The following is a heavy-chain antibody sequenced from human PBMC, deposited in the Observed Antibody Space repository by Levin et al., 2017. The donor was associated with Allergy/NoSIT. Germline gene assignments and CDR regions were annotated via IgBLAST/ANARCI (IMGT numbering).Heavy chain of an antibody. CDR2: IYTSGST. J-gene: IGHJ4*02. V-gene: IGHV4-4*07. Sequence: SQTLSLTCTVSGGSISSSYWNWIRQPAGKGLEWIGRIYTSGSTNYNPSLKSRVTMSVDTSKNQFSLKLSPLTAADTAVYYCARALSGGGSYGRFDYWGQGTLVTVSS. CDR3: ARALSGGGSYGRFDY. D-gene: IGHD1-26*01. CDR1: GGSISSSY.